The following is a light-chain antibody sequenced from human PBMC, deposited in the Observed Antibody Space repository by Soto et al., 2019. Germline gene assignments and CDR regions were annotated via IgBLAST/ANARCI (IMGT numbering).Light chain of an antibody. Sequence: QSALTQPASVSGSPGQSITISCTGYIHYDFVSWYQQHPSKAPKLVIYEVSNRPSGTSDRFSGSKSGNTASLTISGLQTEDEADYYCGSYTSSSNYVFGTGTKVTVL. J-gene: IGLJ1*01. CDR3: GSYTSSSNYV. CDR1: IHYDF. V-gene: IGLV2-14*01. CDR2: EVS.